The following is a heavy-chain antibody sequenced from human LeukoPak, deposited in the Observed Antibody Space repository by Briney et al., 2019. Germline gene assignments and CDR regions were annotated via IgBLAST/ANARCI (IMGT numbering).Heavy chain of an antibody. J-gene: IGHJ5*02. V-gene: IGHV1-2*02. D-gene: IGHD2-15*01. CDR2: INPNSGGT. CDR3: ARGLGYCSGGSCLNWFDP. CDR1: GYTFTGYY. Sequence: GASVKVSCKASGYTFTGYYMHWVRQAPGQGLEWMGWINPNSGGTNYAQKFQGRVTMTRDTSISTAYMELSRLRSDDTAVYYCARGLGYCSGGSCLNWFDPWGQGTLVTVSS.